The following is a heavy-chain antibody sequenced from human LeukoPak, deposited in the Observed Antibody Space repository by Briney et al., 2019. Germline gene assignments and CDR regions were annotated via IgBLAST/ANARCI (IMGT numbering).Heavy chain of an antibody. Sequence: SETLSLTCAVYGGSFSGYYWSWIRQPPGKGLEWIGEINHSGSTNYNPSLKSRVTISVDTSKNQFSLKLSSVTAADTAVYYCARRGHYGSGSYYIGFDPWGQGTLVTVSS. CDR1: GGSFSGYY. CDR2: INHSGST. J-gene: IGHJ5*02. D-gene: IGHD3-10*01. CDR3: ARRGHYGSGSYYIGFDP. V-gene: IGHV4-34*01.